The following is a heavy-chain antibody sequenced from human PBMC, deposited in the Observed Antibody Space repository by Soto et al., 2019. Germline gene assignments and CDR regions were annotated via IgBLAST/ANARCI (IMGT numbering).Heavy chain of an antibody. J-gene: IGHJ5*02. CDR2: IIPIFGTA. CDR1: GGTFSSYA. D-gene: IGHD2-2*02. V-gene: IGHV1-69*13. Sequence: SVKVSCKASGGTFSSYAISWVRQAPGQGLEWMGGIIPIFGTANYAQKFQGRVTITADESTSTAYMELSSLRSEDTAVYYCARGALPAAIHHNWFDPWRQGTLVTVSS. CDR3: ARGALPAAIHHNWFDP.